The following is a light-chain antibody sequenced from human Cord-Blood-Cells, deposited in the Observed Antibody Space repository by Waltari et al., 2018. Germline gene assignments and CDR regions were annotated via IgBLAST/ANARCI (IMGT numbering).Light chain of an antibody. CDR2: AAS. V-gene: IGKV1-39*01. Sequence: IQMPTFLHCLSSCVCKRVTITCRASQSISSYLNWYQQKPGKAPKLLIYAASSLQSGVPSRFSGSGSGTDFTLTISSLQPEDFATYYCQQSYSTPYTFGQGTKLEIK. CDR1: QSISSY. J-gene: IGKJ2*01. CDR3: QQSYSTPYT.